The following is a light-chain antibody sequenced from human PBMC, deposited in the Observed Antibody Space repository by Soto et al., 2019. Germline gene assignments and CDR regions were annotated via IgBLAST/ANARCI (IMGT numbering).Light chain of an antibody. CDR2: EFS. CDR1: SSDVGGYNY. Sequence: QSALTQPPSASGSPGQSVTISCTGTSSDVGGYNYVSWYQQHPGKAPKLMIYEFSRWPSGVPDRFSGSRSANTAFLTVSGLQAEDEADYYCCSYAGNDNFYVFGTGTKLTVL. CDR3: CSYAGNDNFYV. J-gene: IGLJ1*01. V-gene: IGLV2-8*01.